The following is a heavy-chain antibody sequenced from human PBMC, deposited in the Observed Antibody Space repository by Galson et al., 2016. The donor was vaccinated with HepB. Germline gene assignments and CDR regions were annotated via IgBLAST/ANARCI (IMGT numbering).Heavy chain of an antibody. CDR2: IVVGRGNT. J-gene: IGHJ4*02. CDR3: AAAPHDYGDSNYSDY. V-gene: IGHV1-58*01. D-gene: IGHD4-17*01. Sequence: SVKVSCKASGFIFTSSAVQWVRQARGQRLEWIGWIVVGRGNTNYAQKFQERVTIIRDMSTSTVYMELSSLRSEDTAVYYCAAAPHDYGDSNYSDYWGQGTLVTVSS. CDR1: GFIFTSSA.